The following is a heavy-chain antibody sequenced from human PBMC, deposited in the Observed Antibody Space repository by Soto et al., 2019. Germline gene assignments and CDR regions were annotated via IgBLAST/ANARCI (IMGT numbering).Heavy chain of an antibody. Sequence: PGGSLRLSCAASGFTFSSYGMHWVRQAPGKGLEWVAVISYDGSNKYYADSVKGRFTISRDNSKNTLYLQMNSLRAEDTAVYYCAKEKLQFLEWLSHWGQGTLVTVS. CDR1: GFTFSSYG. CDR3: AKEKLQFLEWLSH. J-gene: IGHJ4*02. V-gene: IGHV3-30*18. D-gene: IGHD3-3*01. CDR2: ISYDGSNK.